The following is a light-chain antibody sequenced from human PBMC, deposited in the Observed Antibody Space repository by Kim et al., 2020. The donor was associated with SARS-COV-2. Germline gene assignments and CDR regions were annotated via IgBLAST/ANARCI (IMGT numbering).Light chain of an antibody. CDR2: RAS. CDR3: LQYNTLYT. J-gene: IGKJ2*01. CDR1: DNVNIW. Sequence: DIQMTQFPSALSASVGDRVTITCRASDNVNIWVAWYQQKPGKVPKVLISRASSLETGVPSRFSGSGSATEFPLTISSLQPDDFATYYCLQYNTLYTYGQGTKLEI. V-gene: IGKV1-5*03.